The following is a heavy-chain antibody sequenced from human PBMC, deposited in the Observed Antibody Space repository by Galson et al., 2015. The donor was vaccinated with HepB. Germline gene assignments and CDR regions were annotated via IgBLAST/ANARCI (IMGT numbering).Heavy chain of an antibody. Sequence: SLRLSCAGSGFIFSGHGMTWVRQAPGKGLEWVSTISANARGTDYADTVKGRFTISRDKSRNTLYLQMNRIRVEDAAIYYCARRFLNSGTHDYWGQGTLVTVSS. CDR2: ISANARGT. CDR3: ARRFLNSGTHDY. CDR1: GFIFSGHG. D-gene: IGHD1-7*01. J-gene: IGHJ4*02. V-gene: IGHV3-23*01.